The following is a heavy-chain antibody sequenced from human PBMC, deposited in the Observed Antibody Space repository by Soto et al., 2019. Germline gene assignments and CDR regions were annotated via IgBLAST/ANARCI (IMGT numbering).Heavy chain of an antibody. V-gene: IGHV1-18*01. D-gene: IGHD2-2*01. Sequence: ASVKVSCKASGYAFTSYGISWVRRAPGQGLEWMGWISPYNGHTQFVQRFQGRVSMTTDTSTKTAYMELRNLRSDDTAHYYCATDLTIVPATHPRLENYGMDVRGKGTTVTVSS. CDR3: ATDLTIVPATHPRLENYGMDV. CDR2: ISPYNGHT. J-gene: IGHJ6*04. CDR1: GYAFTSYG.